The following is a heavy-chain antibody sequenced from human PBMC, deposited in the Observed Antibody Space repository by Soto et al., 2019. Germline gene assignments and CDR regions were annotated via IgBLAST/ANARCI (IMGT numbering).Heavy chain of an antibody. J-gene: IGHJ4*02. V-gene: IGHV4-59*08. D-gene: IGHD6-13*01. CDR2: ISYSGTT. Sequence: PSETLSLTCAVYGGSFSGYYWSWIRQPPGEGLEWIGFISYSGTTSYSPSLKSRLAISLDTSKNQFSLKLSSVTAADTAVYYCARRSGSCFDYWGQGTLVTVSS. CDR3: ARRSGSCFDY. CDR1: GGSFSGYY.